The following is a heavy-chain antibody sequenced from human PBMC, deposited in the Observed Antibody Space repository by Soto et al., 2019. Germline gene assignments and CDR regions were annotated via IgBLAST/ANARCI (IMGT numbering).Heavy chain of an antibody. CDR1: GFTFSSYG. J-gene: IGHJ6*02. CDR3: AKCRSSWVEYGIDV. CDR2: IGWNGGST. V-gene: IGHV3-9*01. Sequence: GGSLRLSCAASGFTFSSYGMHGVRQAPGKGLEWVLGIGWNGGSTGYADSVKGRFTISRDNAKNSLYLQMNSLRTEDTALYYCAKCRSSWVEYGIDVWGQGTTVTVSS.